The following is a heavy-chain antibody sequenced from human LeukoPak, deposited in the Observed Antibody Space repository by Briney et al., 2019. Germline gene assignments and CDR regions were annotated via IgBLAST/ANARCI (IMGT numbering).Heavy chain of an antibody. CDR3: ARDPGIAVADSNYLDY. J-gene: IGHJ4*02. D-gene: IGHD6-19*01. CDR2: FDPEDGET. CDR1: GYTLSELS. Sequence: GASVKVSCKVSGYTLSELSIHWVRQAPGKGLEWMGGFDPEDGETIYAQKFQGRVTMTEDTSTDTAYMELTSLRSEDTAVYYCARDPGIAVADSNYLDYWGQGTLVTVSS. V-gene: IGHV1-24*01.